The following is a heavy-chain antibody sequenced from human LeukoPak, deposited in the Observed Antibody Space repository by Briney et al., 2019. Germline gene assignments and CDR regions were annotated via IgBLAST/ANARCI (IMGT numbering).Heavy chain of an antibody. D-gene: IGHD6-13*01. V-gene: IGHV3-21*01. CDR1: GFTFSSYS. Sequence: PGGSLRLSCAASGFTFSSYSMNWVRQAPGKGLEWVSSISSSSSYIYYADSVKGRFTISRVNAKNSLYLQMNSLRAEDTAVYYCARETSYSSSWQGGWGQGTLVTVSS. J-gene: IGHJ4*02. CDR3: ARETSYSSSWQGG. CDR2: ISSSSSYI.